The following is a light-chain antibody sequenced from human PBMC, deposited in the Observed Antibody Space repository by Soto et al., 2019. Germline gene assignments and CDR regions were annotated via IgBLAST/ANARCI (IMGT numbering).Light chain of an antibody. Sequence: QSALTQPASVSGSPGQSITISCTGTSSDVGSYNLVSWYQQHPGKAPKLMIYEGSKRPSGVSNRFSGSKSGNTASLTISGLQAEDEADYYCCLYGGSSTFDVVFGGGTKLTVL. CDR1: SSDVGSYNL. J-gene: IGLJ2*01. CDR3: CLYGGSSTFDVV. V-gene: IGLV2-23*03. CDR2: EGS.